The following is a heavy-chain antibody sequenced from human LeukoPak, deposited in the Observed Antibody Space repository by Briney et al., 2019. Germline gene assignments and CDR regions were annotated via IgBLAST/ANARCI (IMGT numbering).Heavy chain of an antibody. Sequence: ASVKVSCKASGYTFTSYYMHWLRQAPGQGLDWMGIINPSGGSTSYAQKFQGRVTMTRDTSRSTVYMELSSLRSEDTAVYYCAGGYGYMGPQDYWGQGTLVTVSS. CDR3: AGGYGYMGPQDY. V-gene: IGHV1-46*01. D-gene: IGHD5-18*01. J-gene: IGHJ4*02. CDR2: INPSGGST. CDR1: GYTFTSYY.